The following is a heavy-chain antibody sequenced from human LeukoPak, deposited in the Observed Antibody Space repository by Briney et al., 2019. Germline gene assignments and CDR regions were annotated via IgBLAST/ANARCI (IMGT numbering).Heavy chain of an antibody. CDR2: IYVGSSLT. CDR3: ARGHPDYASAYYFDY. CDR1: GLSFSSYS. J-gene: IGHJ4*02. D-gene: IGHD4/OR15-4a*01. V-gene: IGHV3-48*01. Sequence: PGGSLRLSCASSGLSFSSYSLNWVRQAPGKGLEWIAYIYVGSSLTFYAVSVKGRFTISRENAKNSLYLHMHSLTAEDTSVYYCARGHPDYASAYYFDYWGQGTPVSVSS.